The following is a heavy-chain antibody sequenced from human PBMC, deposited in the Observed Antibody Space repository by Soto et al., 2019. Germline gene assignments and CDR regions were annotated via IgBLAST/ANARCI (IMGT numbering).Heavy chain of an antibody. D-gene: IGHD2-21*02. V-gene: IGHV4-30-4*01. J-gene: IGHJ5*02. Sequence: SETLSLTCTVSGASIRSTDYYWSWIRQAPGKGLEWIGYVYYTGSTYYNPSLMSRLTISVDTSKNQFSLKLTSVTAAETAVYYCVRTAREGAVAPHWFDRWGQGTQVTVTS. CDR2: VYYTGST. CDR1: GASIRSTDYY. CDR3: VRTAREGAVAPHWFDR.